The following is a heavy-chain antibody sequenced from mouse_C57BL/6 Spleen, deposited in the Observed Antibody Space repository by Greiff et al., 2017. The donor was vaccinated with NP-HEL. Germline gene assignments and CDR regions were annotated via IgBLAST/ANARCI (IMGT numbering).Heavy chain of an antibody. D-gene: IGHD4-1*01. CDR3: ARPWDGFAD. CDR2: INPNNGGT. J-gene: IGHJ3*01. Sequence: VQLQQSGPELVKPGASVKISCKASGYTFTDYYMNWVKQSHGKSLEWIGDINPNNGGTSYNQKFKGKATLTVDKSSSTAYMELRSLTSEDSAVYYCARPWDGFADWGQGTLVTVSA. CDR1: GYTFTDYY. V-gene: IGHV1-26*01.